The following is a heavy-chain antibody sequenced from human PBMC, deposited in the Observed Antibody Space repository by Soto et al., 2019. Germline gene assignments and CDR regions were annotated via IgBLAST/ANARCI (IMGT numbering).Heavy chain of an antibody. V-gene: IGHV3-11*01. CDR3: ARDGVVYDFLTGLPGAH. D-gene: IGHD3-9*01. CDR2: ISNTGRTI. Sequence: QVQLVESGGGLVKPGGSLRLSCAASGFTFSDFYMSWIRQAPGKGLEWISYISNTGRTIYYGDSVRGRFTISRDNGKNSLYPQMNNLRVEDTAIYYCARDGVVYDFLTGLPGAHWCQGTLVTVSS. CDR1: GFTFSDFY. J-gene: IGHJ4*02.